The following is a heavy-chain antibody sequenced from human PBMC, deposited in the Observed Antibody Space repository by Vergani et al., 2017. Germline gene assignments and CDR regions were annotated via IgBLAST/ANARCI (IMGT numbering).Heavy chain of an antibody. J-gene: IGHJ4*02. CDR1: GGSISSYY. CDR3: ARPDNYGDYVPFDY. CDR2: IYYSGST. V-gene: IGHV4-59*01. Sequence: QVQLQESGLGLVKPSETLSLTCTVSGGSISSYYWSWIRQPPGKGLEWIGYIYYSGSTNYNPSLKSRVTISVDTSKNQFSLKLSSVTAADTAVYYCARPDNYGDYVPFDYWGQGTLVTVSS. D-gene: IGHD4-17*01.